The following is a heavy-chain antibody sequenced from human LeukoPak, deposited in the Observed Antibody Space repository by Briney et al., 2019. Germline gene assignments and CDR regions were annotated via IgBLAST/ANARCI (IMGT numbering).Heavy chain of an antibody. CDR3: LRGDRRDY. CDR1: GFTFNTYS. V-gene: IGHV3-21*06. CDR2: IDSSGGYM. Sequence: PGGSLRLSCEASGFTFNTYSMNSARQAPGKGLEWVSSIDSSGGYMFYAASVKGRFIISRDNAKDSLYLQMNSLRVEDTAVYYCLRGDRRDYWGQGTLVTVSS. J-gene: IGHJ4*02.